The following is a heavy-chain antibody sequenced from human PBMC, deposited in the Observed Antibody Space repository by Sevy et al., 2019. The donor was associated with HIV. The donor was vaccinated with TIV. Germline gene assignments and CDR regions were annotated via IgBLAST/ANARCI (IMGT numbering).Heavy chain of an antibody. D-gene: IGHD3-22*01. CDR2: ISGPGYGT. J-gene: IGHJ3*01. V-gene: IGHV3-23*01. CDR3: AKALNPALESMLEVNLRSLKGFDV. CDR1: GFTFNTHA. Sequence: GGSLRLSCAASGFTFNTHAMNWVRQAPGKGLEWVSVISGPGYGTNYADSVKGRFTISRDNSKNTLYLQMNSLRDDDTAAYYWAKALNPALESMLEVNLRSLKGFDVWGQGTMVTVSS.